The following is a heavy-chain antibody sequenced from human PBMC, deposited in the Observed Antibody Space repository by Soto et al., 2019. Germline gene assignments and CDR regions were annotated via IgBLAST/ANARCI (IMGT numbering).Heavy chain of an antibody. CDR2: TSATGSTT. V-gene: IGHV3-23*01. Sequence: GGSLRLSCAVSGFTFSTHAMSWVRQAPGKGLEWVSGTSATGSTTYYADSVKGRFTTSSDSSKTTVYLQMNDLRPDDTAVYYCATGNERKHAYDVWGKGTRVTVPS. D-gene: IGHD1-1*01. CDR1: GFTFSTHA. J-gene: IGHJ3*01. CDR3: ATGNERKHAYDV.